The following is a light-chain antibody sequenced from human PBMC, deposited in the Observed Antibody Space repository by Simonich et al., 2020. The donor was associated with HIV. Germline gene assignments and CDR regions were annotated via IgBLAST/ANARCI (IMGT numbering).Light chain of an antibody. J-gene: IGLJ2*01. CDR3: NSRDSSGNQV. CDR2: GKN. V-gene: IGLV3-19*01. Sequence: SSELTQDPAVSVALGQTVRITCQGDRLRSYYASWYQQKPGQAPVLVNYGKNNRPSGIPDRFSGSSSGNTASLTITGAQAEDEADYYCNSRDSSGNQVFGGGTKLTVL. CDR1: RLRSYY.